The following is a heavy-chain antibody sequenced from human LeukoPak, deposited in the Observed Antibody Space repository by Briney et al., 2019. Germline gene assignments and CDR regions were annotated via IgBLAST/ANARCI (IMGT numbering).Heavy chain of an antibody. CDR2: IKPDGSDQ. CDR3: ARGGNRLKEF. D-gene: IGHD1-14*01. Sequence: GGSLRLSCAASGFTFSGYWMTWVRQAPGKGLEWVATIKPDGSDQYYVDSLRGRFTISRDNTKNSLDLQMNSLRAEDTAVYFCARGGNRLKEFWVQGTLVTVSS. CDR1: GFTFSGYW. V-gene: IGHV3-7*01. J-gene: IGHJ4*02.